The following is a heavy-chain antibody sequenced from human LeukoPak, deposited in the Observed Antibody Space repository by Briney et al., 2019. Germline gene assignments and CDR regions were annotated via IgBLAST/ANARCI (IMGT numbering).Heavy chain of an antibody. D-gene: IGHD3-16*01. J-gene: IGHJ5*02. V-gene: IGHV1-69*13. CDR3: ARRLGGGGYNWFDP. CDR2: IIPIFGTA. CDR1: GYTFTGYY. Sequence: ASVKVSCKASGYTFTGYYMHWVRQAPGQGLEWMGGIIPIFGTANYAQKFQGRVTITADESTSTAYMELSSLRSEDTAVYYCARRLGGGGYNWFDPWGQGTLVTVPS.